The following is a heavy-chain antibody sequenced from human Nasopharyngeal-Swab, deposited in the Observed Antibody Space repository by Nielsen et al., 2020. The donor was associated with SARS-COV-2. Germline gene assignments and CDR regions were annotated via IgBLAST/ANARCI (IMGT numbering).Heavy chain of an antibody. CDR3: AKPTGTPLYYYMDV. Sequence: GGSLRLSCAASGFTFSNYAMSWVRQAPGKGLEWVSVISIGGGGNTFYADSVKGRFTISRDNSTNTLFLQMNSLRVEDTAVYYCAKPTGTPLYYYMDVWGRGTTVTVSS. CDR2: ISIGGGGNT. V-gene: IGHV3-23*01. CDR1: GFTFSNYA. J-gene: IGHJ6*03. D-gene: IGHD1-1*01.